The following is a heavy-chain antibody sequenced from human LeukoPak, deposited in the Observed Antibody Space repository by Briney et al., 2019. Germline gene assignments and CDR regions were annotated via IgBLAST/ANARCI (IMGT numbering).Heavy chain of an antibody. J-gene: IGHJ4*02. D-gene: IGHD3-10*01. CDR2: ISSSGSTI. CDR1: GFTFSDYY. Sequence: PGGSLRLSCAASGFTFSDYYMSWIRQAPGKGLEVVSYISSSGSTIYYADSVKGRSTISRDNAKNSLYLQMNSLRAEDTAVYYCARVDYYGSGSYTNFDYWGQGTLVTVSS. CDR3: ARVDYYGSGSYTNFDY. V-gene: IGHV3-11*01.